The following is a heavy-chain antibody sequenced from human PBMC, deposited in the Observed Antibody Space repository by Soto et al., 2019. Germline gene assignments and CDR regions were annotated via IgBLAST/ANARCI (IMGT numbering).Heavy chain of an antibody. CDR3: ARGNVVANDY. D-gene: IGHD2-21*01. CDR1: GGSMSSGGYS. J-gene: IGHJ4*02. V-gene: IGHV4-30-2*01. Sequence: SXTLSLTCAVSGGSMSSGGYSWSWIRQPPGKGLEWIGYIYHSGSTYYNPSLKSRVTISADRSKNQFSLKLSSVTAADTAVYYCARGNVVANDYWGQGTLVTVSS. CDR2: IYHSGST.